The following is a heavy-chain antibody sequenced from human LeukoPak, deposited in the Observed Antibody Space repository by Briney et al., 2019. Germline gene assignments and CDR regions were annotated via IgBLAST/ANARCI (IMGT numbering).Heavy chain of an antibody. Sequence: PGGSLRLSCAASGFTFDDYGMSWVRHAPGKGLEWVSGLNWNGGSTGYADSVKGRFTISRDNAKNSLYLQMNSLRAEDTALYYCARALGGSSTSFPSDYWGQGTLVTVSS. V-gene: IGHV3-20*04. CDR1: GFTFDDYG. J-gene: IGHJ4*02. CDR2: LNWNGGST. CDR3: ARALGGSSTSFPSDY. D-gene: IGHD2-2*01.